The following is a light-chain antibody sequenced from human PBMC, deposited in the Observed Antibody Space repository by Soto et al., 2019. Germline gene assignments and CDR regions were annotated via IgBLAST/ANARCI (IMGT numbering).Light chain of an antibody. CDR1: SSDVGNYNL. Sequence: QSVLTQPASVSGSPGQSITISCTGTSSDVGNYNLVSWYQQHPGEAPKLLIYEGSERPSGVSNRFSGSKFGNTASLTISGLQAEDEVDYYCCSYAGDSTWVFGGGTQLTVL. CDR2: EGS. V-gene: IGLV2-23*01. J-gene: IGLJ3*02. CDR3: CSYAGDSTWV.